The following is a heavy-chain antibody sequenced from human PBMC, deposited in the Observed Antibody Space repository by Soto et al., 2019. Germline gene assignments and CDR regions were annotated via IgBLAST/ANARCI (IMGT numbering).Heavy chain of an antibody. V-gene: IGHV4-61*01. J-gene: IGHJ4*02. Sequence: PSETLSLTCTVSGGSVSSGSYYWSWIRQPPGKGLEWIGYIYYSGSTNYNPSLKSRVTISVDTSKNQFSLKLSSVTAADTAVYYCARERNNIAAAELPDYWGQGTLVTVSS. CDR2: IYYSGST. CDR3: ARERNNIAAAELPDY. D-gene: IGHD6-13*01. CDR1: GGSVSSGSYY.